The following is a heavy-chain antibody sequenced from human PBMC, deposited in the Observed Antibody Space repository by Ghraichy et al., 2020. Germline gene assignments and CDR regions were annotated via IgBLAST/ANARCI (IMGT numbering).Heavy chain of an antibody. CDR1: GYNFNNYG. CDR2: ITYNGNT. J-gene: IGHJ5*02. CDR3: AREGDFWTGYNYFDP. Sequence: ASVKVSCKASGYNFNNYGFNWVRQAPGQGLEWMGRITYNGNTNYAQKFRNRVTMTTDTSTTTAYMELTRLTSDDTAIYYCAREGDFWTGYNYFDPWGQGTLVTVSS. D-gene: IGHD3/OR15-3a*01. V-gene: IGHV1-18*01.